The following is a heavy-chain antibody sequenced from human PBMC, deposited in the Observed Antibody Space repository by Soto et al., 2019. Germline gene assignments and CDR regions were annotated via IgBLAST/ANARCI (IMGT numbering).Heavy chain of an antibody. J-gene: IGHJ5*02. D-gene: IGHD2-15*01. CDR1: GFTFSSYA. CDR2: ISGSGGST. V-gene: IGHV3-23*01. Sequence: GGSLRLSCAASGFTFSSYAMSWVRQAPGKGLEWVSAISGSGGSTYYADSVKGRFTISRDNSKNTLYLQMNSLRAEDTAVYYCAKDRMGCSGGSCYSGWFDPWGQGPLVTVSS. CDR3: AKDRMGCSGGSCYSGWFDP.